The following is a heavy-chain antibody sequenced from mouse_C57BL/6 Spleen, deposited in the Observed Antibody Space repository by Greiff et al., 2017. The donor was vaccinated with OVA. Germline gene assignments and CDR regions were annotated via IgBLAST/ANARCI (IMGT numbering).Heavy chain of an antibody. V-gene: IGHV1-20*01. D-gene: IGHD1-1*01. J-gene: IGHJ2*01. CDR3: ARNDYGSSYGY. Sequence: VQLQQSGPELVKPGASVKISCKASGYSFTGYFMNWVMQSHGKSLEWIGRINPYNGDTFYNQKFKGKATLTVDKSSSTAHMELRSLTSEDSAVYYCARNDYGSSYGYWGQGTTLTVSS. CDR1: GYSFTGYF. CDR2: INPYNGDT.